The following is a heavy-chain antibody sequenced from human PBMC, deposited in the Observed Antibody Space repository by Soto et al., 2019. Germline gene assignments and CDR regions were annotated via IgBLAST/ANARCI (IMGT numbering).Heavy chain of an antibody. CDR2: IYNSETT. Sequence: QVQLQESGPGLVTPSETLSLACSVSGDSVSTSPSYWSRIRQPPGKGLECIAFIYNSETTYYNPSLRSRVTISVGTSNNQFSLKLTSVTASDTGVYYCARGRGYGYGIDYWGQGILVSVSS. J-gene: IGHJ4*02. V-gene: IGHV4-61*01. D-gene: IGHD5-18*01. CDR3: ARGRGYGYGIDY. CDR1: GDSVSTSPSY.